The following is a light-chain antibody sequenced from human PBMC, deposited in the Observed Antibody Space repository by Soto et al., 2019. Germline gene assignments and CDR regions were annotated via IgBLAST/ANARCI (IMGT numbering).Light chain of an antibody. J-gene: IGKJ1*01. V-gene: IGKV3-15*01. CDR1: QNIRSS. Sequence: EVVMTQSPASLSASPGERVTLSCRASQNIRSSLAWYQQKPGQAPRLLIYGASTRATGIPARFSGSGSGTEFTLTISSLQSEDFAVYYCQQYNNWPRTFGRGTKVDIK. CDR2: GAS. CDR3: QQYNNWPRT.